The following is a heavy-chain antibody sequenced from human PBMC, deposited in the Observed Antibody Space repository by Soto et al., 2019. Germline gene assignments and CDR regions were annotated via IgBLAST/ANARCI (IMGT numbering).Heavy chain of an antibody. CDR3: ARGDYYGSGSFVLGDYYYGMDV. Sequence: SETLSLTCAVSGGSISSSNWWRWVRQPPGKGLEWIGEIYHSGSTNYNPSLKSRVTISVDKSKNQFSLKLSSVTAADTAVYYCARGDYYGSGSFVLGDYYYGMDVWGQGTTVTVSS. J-gene: IGHJ6*02. CDR1: GGSISSSNW. CDR2: IYHSGST. D-gene: IGHD3-10*01. V-gene: IGHV4-4*02.